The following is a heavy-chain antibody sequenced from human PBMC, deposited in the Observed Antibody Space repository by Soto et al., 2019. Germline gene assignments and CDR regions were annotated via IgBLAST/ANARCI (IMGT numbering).Heavy chain of an antibody. CDR2: ISYSGTT. J-gene: IGHJ5*02. V-gene: IGHV4-59*01. CDR3: ARSRRNCFDP. Sequence: LQTLSLTCTVSGGSISVYDWNWIRQSPGKGLEWSGYISYSGTTKYNPSLKSRVTISVDTSKNQFSLKRSSVTAADTAVYYGARSRRNCFDPWGQGTLVTVSS. CDR1: GGSISVYD.